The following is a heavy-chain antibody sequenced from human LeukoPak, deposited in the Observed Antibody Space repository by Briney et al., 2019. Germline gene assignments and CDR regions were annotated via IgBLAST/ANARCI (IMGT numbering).Heavy chain of an antibody. CDR2: INPNRGGT. CDR1: GYTFTGYY. CDR3: VRCLSVDPDYDYGMDV. Sequence: ASVKVSCKASGYTFTGYYLHWVRQAPGQGGEWMGWINPNRGGTKYAQKFQGRVTMTRDMSISTAYMELSRLTSDDTAVYYCVRCLSVDPDYDYGMDVWGQGTTVTVSS. D-gene: IGHD2/OR15-2a*01. V-gene: IGHV1-2*02. J-gene: IGHJ6*02.